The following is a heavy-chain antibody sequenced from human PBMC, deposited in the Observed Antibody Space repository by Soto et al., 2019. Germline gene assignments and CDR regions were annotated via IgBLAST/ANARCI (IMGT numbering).Heavy chain of an antibody. Sequence: GGSLRLSCAASGFTVSSNYMSWVRQAPGKGLDWVSVIYSDGSTYYADSVKGRFTISRDSSKNTLSLQMNSLRAEDTAVYYCARDRSGSSGYYGMDVWGQGTTVTVS. D-gene: IGHD3-10*01. J-gene: IGHJ6*02. CDR3: ARDRSGSSGYYGMDV. CDR1: GFTVSSNY. V-gene: IGHV3-53*01. CDR2: IYSDGST.